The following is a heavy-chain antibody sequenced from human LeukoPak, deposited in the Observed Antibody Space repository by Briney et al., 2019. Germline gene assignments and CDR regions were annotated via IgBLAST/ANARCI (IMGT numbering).Heavy chain of an antibody. CDR2: ISTMSNYI. CDR3: AKDQKIGVWTPIDY. CDR1: GFGFSTYA. V-gene: IGHV3-21*01. D-gene: IGHD3-22*01. Sequence: GGSLRLSCAASGFGFSTYAINWVRQAPGKGLEWVSSISTMSNYIFYGDSVKGRFTISRDNSKNTLYLQMNSLRAEDTAVYYCAKDQKIGVWTPIDYWGQGTLVTVSS. J-gene: IGHJ4*02.